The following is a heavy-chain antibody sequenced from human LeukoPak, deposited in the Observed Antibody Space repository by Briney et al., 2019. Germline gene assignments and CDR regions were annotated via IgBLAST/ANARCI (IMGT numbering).Heavy chain of an antibody. J-gene: IGHJ6*03. V-gene: IGHV4-59*01. CDR3: ARDRVGQQLVGRNYYYYYMDV. CDR1: GGSISSYY. Sequence: PSETLSVTCTVSGGSISSYYWSWIRQPPGKGLEWIGNIYYSGSTNYNPSLKSRVTISVDTSKNQFSLKLSSVTAADTAVYYCARDRVGQQLVGRNYYYYYMDVWGKGTTVTISS. CDR2: IYYSGST. D-gene: IGHD6-13*01.